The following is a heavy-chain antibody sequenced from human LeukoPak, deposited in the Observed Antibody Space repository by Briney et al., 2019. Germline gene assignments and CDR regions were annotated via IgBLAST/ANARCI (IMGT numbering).Heavy chain of an antibody. J-gene: IGHJ4*02. Sequence: GGSLRLSCAASGFTFSGSAMHWVRQASGKGLKWVGRIRSKANSYATAYAASVKGRFTISRDDSKNTAYLQMNSLKTEDTAVYYCTRLTSIAVAGNYWGQGTLVTVSS. D-gene: IGHD6-19*01. CDR1: GFTFSGSA. V-gene: IGHV3-73*01. CDR2: IRSKANSYAT. CDR3: TRLTSIAVAGNY.